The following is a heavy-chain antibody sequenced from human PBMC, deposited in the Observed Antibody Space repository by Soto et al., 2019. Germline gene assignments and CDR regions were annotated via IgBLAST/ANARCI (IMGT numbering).Heavy chain of an antibody. D-gene: IGHD3-10*01. CDR1: GFTFSSYG. V-gene: IGHV3-30*18. CDR2: ISYDGSNK. J-gene: IGHJ4*02. CDR3: AKDKMKGRRFGEFELGGYFDY. Sequence: QVQLVESGGGVVQPGRSLRLSCAASGFTFSSYGMHWVRQAPGKGLEWVAVISYDGSNKYYADSVKGRFTISRDNSKNTLYLQMNSLRAEDTAVYYCAKDKMKGRRFGEFELGGYFDYWGQGTLVTVSS.